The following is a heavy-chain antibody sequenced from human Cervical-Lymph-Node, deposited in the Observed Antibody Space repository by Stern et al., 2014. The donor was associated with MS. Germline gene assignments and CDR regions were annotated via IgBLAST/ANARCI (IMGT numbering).Heavy chain of an antibody. D-gene: IGHD3-16*01. Sequence: QVQLVQSGGGVVQPGRSLTLSCAASGFSFSSFAMHWVRQAPGVGLDWVAVISHDETTQHFADSVKGRFTISRDNSKNTVYLQMNGLRPEDTAVFYCARGTGGGADKSYYGMDLWGQGTTVTVSS. CDR2: ISHDETTQ. CDR3: ARGTGGGADKSYYGMDL. J-gene: IGHJ6*02. CDR1: GFSFSSFA. V-gene: IGHV3-30*16.